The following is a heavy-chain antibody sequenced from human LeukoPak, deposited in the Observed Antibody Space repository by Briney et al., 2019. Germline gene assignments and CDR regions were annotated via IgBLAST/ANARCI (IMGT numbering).Heavy chain of an antibody. V-gene: IGHV4-59*01. CDR2: IYYSGST. Sequence: PSETLSLTCTVSGGSISSYYWSWIRQPPGKGLEWIGYIYYSGSTNYNPSLKSRVTISVDTSKTQFSLRLSSVTAADTAVYFCARKPPAIYEAFDIWGQGTMVTVFS. CDR1: GGSISSYY. CDR3: ARKPPAIYEAFDI. J-gene: IGHJ3*02.